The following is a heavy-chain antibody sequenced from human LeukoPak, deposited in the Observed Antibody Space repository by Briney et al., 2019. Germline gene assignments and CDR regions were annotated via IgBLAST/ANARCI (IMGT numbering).Heavy chain of an antibody. CDR1: GLTFSGQW. CDR3: AKGPRIAVAGTRAFFDY. D-gene: IGHD6-19*01. CDR2: IKDDGSGQ. Sequence: PGGSLRLSCVASGLTFSGQWMSWVRQAPGKGLEWVASIKDDGSGQFYVDSVKGRFTISRDNSKNTLYLQMNSLRAEDTAVYYCAKGPRIAVAGTRAFFDYWGQGTLVTVSS. V-gene: IGHV3-7*03. J-gene: IGHJ4*02.